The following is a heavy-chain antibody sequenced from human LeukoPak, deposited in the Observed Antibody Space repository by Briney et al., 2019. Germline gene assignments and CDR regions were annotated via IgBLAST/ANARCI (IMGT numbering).Heavy chain of an antibody. D-gene: IGHD3-3*01. J-gene: IGHJ4*02. CDR3: ARDRYYDFWSGYYS. CDR1: GFTVSSNY. CDR2: IYSGGST. Sequence: PGGSLRLSCAASGFTVSSNYMSWVRQAPGKGLEWVSVIYSGGSTYYADSVKGRFTISRDNSKNTPYLQMNSLRAEDTAVYYCARDRYYDFWSGYYSWGQGTLVTVSS. V-gene: IGHV3-53*01.